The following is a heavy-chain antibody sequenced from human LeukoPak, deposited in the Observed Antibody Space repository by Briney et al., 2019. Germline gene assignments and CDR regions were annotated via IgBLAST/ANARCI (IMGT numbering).Heavy chain of an antibody. V-gene: IGHV4-4*02. CDR2: IHHSGSA. J-gene: IGHJ4*02. D-gene: IGHD5-18*01. Sequence: SGTLSLTCAVSGASISSNWWNWVRQPPGKGLEWIGEIHHSGSANYNPSLKSRVTISLDTSENQFSLRLSSVTAADTAVYYCARRGYSYGHGGFDYWGQGTLVTVSS. CDR1: GASISSNW. CDR3: ARRGYSYGHGGFDY.